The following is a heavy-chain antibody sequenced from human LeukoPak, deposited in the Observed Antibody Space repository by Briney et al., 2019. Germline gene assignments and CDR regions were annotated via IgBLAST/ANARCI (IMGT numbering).Heavy chain of an antibody. D-gene: IGHD4-17*01. CDR2: IKSKTDGGTT. CDR1: GFTFSNAW. Sequence: GGSLRLSCAASGFTFSNAWMSWVRQAPGKGLEWVGRIKSKTDGGTTDYAAPVKGRFTISRDDPKNTLYLQMNSLKTEDTAVYYCTTEQGYGDSIGTFDYWGQGTLVTVSS. J-gene: IGHJ4*02. CDR3: TTEQGYGDSIGTFDY. V-gene: IGHV3-15*01.